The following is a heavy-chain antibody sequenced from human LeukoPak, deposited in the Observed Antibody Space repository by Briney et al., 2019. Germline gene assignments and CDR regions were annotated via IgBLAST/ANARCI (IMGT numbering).Heavy chain of an antibody. D-gene: IGHD2-21*01. CDR1: GYTFTSYD. V-gene: IGHV1-8*03. CDR3: ARYVAGDAFDI. Sequence: ASVKVSCKASGYTFTSYDINWVRQATGQGLEWMGWMNPNSGNTGYAQTFQGKVTITRKTTISTAYMELSSLRSEDTAVYYCARYVAGDAFDIWGQGKMVTVSS. CDR2: MNPNSGNT. J-gene: IGHJ3*02.